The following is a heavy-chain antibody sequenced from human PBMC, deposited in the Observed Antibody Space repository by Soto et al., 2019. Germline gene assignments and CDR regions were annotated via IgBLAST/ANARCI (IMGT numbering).Heavy chain of an antibody. CDR3: AKNYYDSSGYYSD. Sequence: GASVKVSCKASGYTFTSYAIHWVRQAPGQRLEWMGWINAGNGNTKYSQKFQGRVTMTRDTSTSTVYMELSSLRSEDTAVYYCAKNYYDSSGYYSDWGQGTLVTVSS. CDR1: GYTFTSYA. D-gene: IGHD3-22*01. V-gene: IGHV1-3*01. J-gene: IGHJ4*02. CDR2: INAGNGNT.